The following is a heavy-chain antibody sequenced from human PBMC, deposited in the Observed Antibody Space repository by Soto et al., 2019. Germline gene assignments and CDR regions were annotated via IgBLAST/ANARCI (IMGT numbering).Heavy chain of an antibody. CDR2: FDPEDGET. J-gene: IGHJ5*02. D-gene: IGHD3-3*01. CDR1: GYTLTELS. V-gene: IGHV1-24*01. CDR3: ATRRVVLRFLEWTPGNWFDP. Sequence: SVKVSCKVSGYTLTELSMHWVRQAPVKGLEWMGGFDPEDGETIYAQKFQGRVTMTEDTSTDTAYMELSSLRSEDTAVYYCATRRVVLRFLEWTPGNWFDPWGQGTLVTVSS.